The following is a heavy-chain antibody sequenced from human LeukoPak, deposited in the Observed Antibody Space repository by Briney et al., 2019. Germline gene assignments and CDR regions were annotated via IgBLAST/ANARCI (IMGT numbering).Heavy chain of an antibody. Sequence: SETLSLTCTVSGGSISSYYWSWIRQPPGKGLEWIGYIYYSGSTNYNPSLKSRVTISVDTSKNQFSLKLSSVTAADTAVYYCAREKSSSGTTAFDIWGQGTVVTVSS. CDR1: GGSISSYY. CDR3: AREKSSSGTTAFDI. V-gene: IGHV4-59*01. D-gene: IGHD1-7*01. J-gene: IGHJ3*02. CDR2: IYYSGST.